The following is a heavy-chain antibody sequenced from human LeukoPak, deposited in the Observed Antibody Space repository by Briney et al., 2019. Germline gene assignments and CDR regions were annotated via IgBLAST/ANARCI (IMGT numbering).Heavy chain of an antibody. V-gene: IGHV4-39*01. Sequence: SETLSLTCTVSGGSISSSSYYWGWIRQPPQKGLEWIGSIYYSGSTYYNPSLKSRVTISADTSKNQFSLKLSSVTAADTAVYYCARGGDYGIDYWGQGTLVTVSS. CDR3: ARGGDYGIDY. J-gene: IGHJ4*02. CDR2: IYYSGST. CDR1: GGSISSSSYY. D-gene: IGHD4-17*01.